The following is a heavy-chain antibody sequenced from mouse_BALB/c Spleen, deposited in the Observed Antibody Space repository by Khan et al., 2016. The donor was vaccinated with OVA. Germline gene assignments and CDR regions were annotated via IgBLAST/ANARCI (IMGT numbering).Heavy chain of an antibody. CDR3: ARAYYGNYREAMDY. J-gene: IGHJ4*01. CDR2: IWGDGST. D-gene: IGHD2-10*01. V-gene: IGHV2-6-7*01. CDR1: GFSLTGYG. Sequence: VQLQESGPGLVAPSQSLSITCTVSGFSLTGYGVNWVRQPPGKGLEWLGMIWGDGSTDYNSALKYRLNLSKDNSKSQVFLKMNSLQTDKTARYCCARAYYGNYREAMDYWGHGTSVTVSS.